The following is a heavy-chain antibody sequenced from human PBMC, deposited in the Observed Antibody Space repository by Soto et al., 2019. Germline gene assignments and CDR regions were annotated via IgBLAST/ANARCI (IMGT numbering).Heavy chain of an antibody. Sequence: EASVKVFCKASGGTCSSYAISWVRQAPGQGLEWMGGIIPIFGTANYAQKLQGRVTITADKSTRTADMELSSLRCEGTAVSYCARVLDSIWYGCGEGTQVTFSA. V-gene: IGHV1-69*06. CDR2: IIPIFGTA. D-gene: IGHD6-13*01. CDR3: ARVLDSIWYG. CDR1: GGTCSSYA. J-gene: IGHJ4*02.